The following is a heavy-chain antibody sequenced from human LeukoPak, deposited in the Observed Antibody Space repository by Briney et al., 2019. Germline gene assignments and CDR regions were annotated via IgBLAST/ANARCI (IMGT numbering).Heavy chain of an antibody. CDR3: ARDIISGCGSFDY. V-gene: IGHV3-30-3*01. J-gene: IGHJ4*02. CDR1: GFTFSSYA. D-gene: IGHD3-10*01. Sequence: PGGSLRLSCAASGFTFSSYAMHWVRQAPGKGLEWVAVISYDGSNKYYADSVKGRFTISRDNSKNTLYLQMNSLRAEDTAVYYCARDIISGCGSFDYWGQGTLVTVSS. CDR2: ISYDGSNK.